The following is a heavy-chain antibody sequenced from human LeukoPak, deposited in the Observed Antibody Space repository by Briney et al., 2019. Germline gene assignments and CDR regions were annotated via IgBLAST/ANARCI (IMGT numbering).Heavy chain of an antibody. D-gene: IGHD3-22*01. CDR3: ARAGVSYYDRSGYHY. V-gene: IGHV4-59*01. J-gene: IGHJ4*02. Sequence: SETLSHTCTVSGGSITSYYWSWIRQPPGKGLEWIGYVYYSGSTNYNPSLNSRVTISADTSKNQFSLKLNSVTAADTAVYYCARAGVSYYDRSGYHYWGQGTLVTVSS. CDR2: VYYSGST. CDR1: GGSITSYY.